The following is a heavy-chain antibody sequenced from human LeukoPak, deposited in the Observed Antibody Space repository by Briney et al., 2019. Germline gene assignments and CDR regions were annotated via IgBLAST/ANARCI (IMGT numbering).Heavy chain of an antibody. Sequence: SQTLSLTCTVSGGSISSGSYYWSWIRQPAGKGLEWIGRIYTSGSTNYNPSLKSRVTISVDTSKNQFSLKLSSVTAADTAVYYCAREQFDSYGSYNRFDPWGQGTLVTVSS. V-gene: IGHV4-61*02. J-gene: IGHJ5*02. CDR1: GGSISSGSYY. D-gene: IGHD5-18*01. CDR3: AREQFDSYGSYNRFDP. CDR2: IYTSGST.